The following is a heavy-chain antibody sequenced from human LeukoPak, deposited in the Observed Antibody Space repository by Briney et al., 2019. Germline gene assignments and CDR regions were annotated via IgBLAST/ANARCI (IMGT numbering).Heavy chain of an antibody. CDR3: ASDSYDYVWGTYRPPGVDY. Sequence: NPGGSLRLSCAASGFTFSDYYMSWIRQAPGKGLEWVSYISSSGVTIYYADSVKGRFTISRDNPKNSLYLQMNSLRAEDTAVYYCASDSYDYVWGTYRPPGVDYWGQGTLVTVSS. V-gene: IGHV3-11*01. CDR1: GFTFSDYY. CDR2: ISSSGVTI. J-gene: IGHJ4*02. D-gene: IGHD3-16*02.